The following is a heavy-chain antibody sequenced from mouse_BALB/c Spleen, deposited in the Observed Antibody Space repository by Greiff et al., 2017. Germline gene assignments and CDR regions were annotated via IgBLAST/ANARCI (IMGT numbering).Heavy chain of an antibody. CDR2: ISSCGST. D-gene: IGHD2-1*01. Sequence: EVKLMESGGGLVKPGGSLKLSCAASGFTFSSYAMSWVRQTPEKRLEWVASISSCGSTYYPDSVKGRFTISRDNARNILYLQMSSLRSEDTAMYYCARSLYYGNYEGYFDVWGAGTTVTVSS. CDR1: GFTFSSYA. V-gene: IGHV5-6-5*01. CDR3: ARSLYYGNYEGYFDV. J-gene: IGHJ1*01.